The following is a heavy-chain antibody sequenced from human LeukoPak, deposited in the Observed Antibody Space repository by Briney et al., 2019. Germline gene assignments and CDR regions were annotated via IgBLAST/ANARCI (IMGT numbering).Heavy chain of an antibody. D-gene: IGHD3-10*01. V-gene: IGHV3-30-3*01. CDR2: ISYDGSNK. CDR1: GFTFSSYA. J-gene: IGHJ4*02. Sequence: GGSLRLSCAASGFTFSSYAMHWVRQAPGKGLEWVAVISYDGSNKYYADSVKGRFTISRDNSKNTLYLQMNSLRAEDTAVYYCAKDGFGDYGSGKDPNVYFDYWGQGTLVTVSS. CDR3: AKDGFGDYGSGKDPNVYFDY.